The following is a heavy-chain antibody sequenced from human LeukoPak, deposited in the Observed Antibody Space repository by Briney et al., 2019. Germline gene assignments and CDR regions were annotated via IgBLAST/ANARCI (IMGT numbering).Heavy chain of an antibody. V-gene: IGHV1-69*05. CDR3: ATSRLRVLEWPKFLDY. D-gene: IGHD3-3*01. CDR1: ESTFRNYA. CDR2: IIPILGSS. Sequence: ASVKVSCKAPESTFRNYAVSRVRKAPGQGLESMGRIIPILGSSTYAQKFQGRVTISTNEFTSAAYMELSSLTSEDTAMYYCATSRLRVLEWPKFLDYWGLGTLVTVSS. J-gene: IGHJ4*02.